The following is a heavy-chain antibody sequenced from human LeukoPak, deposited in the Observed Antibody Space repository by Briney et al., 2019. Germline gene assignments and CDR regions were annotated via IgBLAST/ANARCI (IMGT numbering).Heavy chain of an antibody. CDR2: INPNSGGT. J-gene: IGHJ6*03. CDR3: ARGSMGLARVYYYMDV. D-gene: IGHD2-8*01. CDR1: GYTFTGYY. V-gene: IGHV1-2*02. Sequence: ASVKVSCKASGYTFTGYYMHWVRQAPGQGLEWMGWINPNSGGTNYAQKFQGRVTMTRDTSISTAYMELSRLRSDDTDVYYCARGSMGLARVYYYMDVWGKGTTVTVSS.